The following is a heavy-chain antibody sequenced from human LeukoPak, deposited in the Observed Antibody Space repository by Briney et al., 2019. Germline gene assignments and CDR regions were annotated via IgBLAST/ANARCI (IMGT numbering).Heavy chain of an antibody. Sequence: ASVKVSCKASGYTLTSYDINWVRQATGQGLEWMGWMNPNSGNTGYAQKFQGRVTMTRNTSISTAYMELSSLRSEDTAVYYCARGREIYCSSTSCYSDYYYYGMDVWGQGTTVTVSS. D-gene: IGHD2-2*01. CDR2: MNPNSGNT. V-gene: IGHV1-8*01. J-gene: IGHJ6*02. CDR3: ARGREIYCSSTSCYSDYYYYGMDV. CDR1: GYTLTSYD.